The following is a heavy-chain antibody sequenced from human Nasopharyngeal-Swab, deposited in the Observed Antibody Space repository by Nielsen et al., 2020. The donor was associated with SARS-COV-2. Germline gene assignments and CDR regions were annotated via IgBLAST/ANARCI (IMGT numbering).Heavy chain of an antibody. J-gene: IGHJ4*02. V-gene: IGHV3-33*01. CDR1: GFRLPYFG. Sequence: GGSLRLSCAASGFRLPYFGLHWVRQAPGKGLEWVAFVWHDENITYYADSVAGRFTISRDNSKNTLYLQMNSLRADDTAVYYCARDRGEDAGIDYWSQGTLVTVAS. D-gene: IGHD2-21*01. CDR3: ARDRGEDAGIDY. CDR2: VWHDENIT.